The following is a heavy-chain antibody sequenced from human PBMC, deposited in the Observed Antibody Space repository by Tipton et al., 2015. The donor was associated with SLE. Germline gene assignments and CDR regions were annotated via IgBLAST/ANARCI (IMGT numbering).Heavy chain of an antibody. Sequence: GLVKPSETLSLSCSVSGGSISSDAYYWAWIRQPPGKGLEWIGTIFYTGGTHYSPSLDSQLTISLDASNNLLSLKQKSVTAADTAVYYCARRRAHRCYFDYWGQGTLVTVSS. CDR2: IFYTGGT. CDR1: GGSISSDAYY. CDR3: ARRRAHRCYFDY. J-gene: IGHJ4*02. V-gene: IGHV4-39*07.